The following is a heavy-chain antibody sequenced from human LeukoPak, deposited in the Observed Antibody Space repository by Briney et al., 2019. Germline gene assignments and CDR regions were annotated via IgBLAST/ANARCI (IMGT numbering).Heavy chain of an antibody. J-gene: IGHJ4*02. V-gene: IGHV3-30*02. CDR2: IRYDSTKE. D-gene: IGHD4-23*01. Sequence: GGSLRLSCAASGFNFKNYGVHWVRQAPNKGLEWLSFIRYDSTKEFYADSVKGRFTISRDNAKNSLYLQMNSLRAEDMALYYCARDIRAMVTYYFDYWGQGTLVTVSS. CDR1: GFNFKNYG. CDR3: ARDIRAMVTYYFDY.